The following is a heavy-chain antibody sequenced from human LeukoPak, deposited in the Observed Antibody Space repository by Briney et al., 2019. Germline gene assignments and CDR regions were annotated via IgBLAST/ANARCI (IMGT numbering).Heavy chain of an antibody. CDR1: GFTFSSYS. CDR2: ISSSSSYI. CDR3: ARDALGFSGGSCYMDV. J-gene: IGHJ6*03. V-gene: IGHV3-21*01. Sequence: PGGSLRLSCAASGFTFSSYSMNWVRQAPGKGLEWVSSISSSSSYIYYADSVKGRFTISRDNAKNSLYLQMNSLRAEDTAVYYCARDALGFSGGSCYMDVWGKGTTVTVSS. D-gene: IGHD2-15*01.